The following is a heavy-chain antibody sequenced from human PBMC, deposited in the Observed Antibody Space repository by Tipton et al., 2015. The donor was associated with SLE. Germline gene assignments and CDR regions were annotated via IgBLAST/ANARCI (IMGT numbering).Heavy chain of an antibody. J-gene: IGHJ4*02. V-gene: IGHV4-31*03. D-gene: IGHD3-3*01. CDR1: GGTIRSDTYY. CDR3: ARVYDIWSGPYFDY. CDR2: IYDSGTT. Sequence: TLSLTCTVSGGTIRSDTYYWTWIRQSPGKGLEWIGYIYDSGTTYYSPSLERRLTISVDTYKNQFSLQLTSVTAADTAVYYCARVYDIWSGPYFDYWGQGILITVSS.